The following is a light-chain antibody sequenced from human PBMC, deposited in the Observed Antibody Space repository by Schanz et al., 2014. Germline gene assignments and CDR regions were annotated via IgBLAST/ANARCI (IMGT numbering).Light chain of an antibody. CDR3: SSYAGTNNFGV. CDR2: DVS. Sequence: QSALTQPASVSGSPGQSITISCTGTSSDVGRYNFVSWYQQHPDKAPKLMIYDVSNRPSGVSNRFSGSKSGNTASLTISGLQAEDEADYYCSSYAGTNNFGVFGGGTKLTV. CDR1: SSDVGRYNF. J-gene: IGLJ3*02. V-gene: IGLV2-14*03.